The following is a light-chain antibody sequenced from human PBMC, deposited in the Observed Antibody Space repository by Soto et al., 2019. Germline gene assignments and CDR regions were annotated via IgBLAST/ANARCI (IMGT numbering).Light chain of an antibody. J-gene: IGKJ1*01. CDR1: QSVLYRANNRSH. CDR2: WAS. CDR3: HQFFITPWT. V-gene: IGKV4-1*01. Sequence: DIVLTQFPESLTVSPGERVTINCDSSQSVLYRANNRSHLAWFQQRPGQPTKLLIFWASFRESGVPARFSGSGSGSHFTLTISSLQAEDVAVYHCHQFFITPWTFGQGTRVEIK.